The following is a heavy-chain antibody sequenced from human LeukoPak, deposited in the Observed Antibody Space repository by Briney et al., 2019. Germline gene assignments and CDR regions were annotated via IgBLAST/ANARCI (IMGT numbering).Heavy chain of an antibody. D-gene: IGHD6-19*01. Sequence: SETLSLTCTVSGGSISSTSYYWGWIRQPPGKGLEWIGNIYYSGSTYYNPSLKSRATISVDTSKNQFSLKLSSVTAADTAVYYCARGWYSSRLHYFDYWGQGTLVSLSS. J-gene: IGHJ4*02. V-gene: IGHV4-39*07. CDR1: GGSISSTSYY. CDR3: ARGWYSSRLHYFDY. CDR2: IYYSGST.